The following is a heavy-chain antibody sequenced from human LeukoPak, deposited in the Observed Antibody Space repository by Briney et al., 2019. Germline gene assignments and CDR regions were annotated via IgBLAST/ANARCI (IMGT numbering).Heavy chain of an antibody. CDR1: GFTFSDYY. CDR3: AREYCSGGSCYSAGDY. D-gene: IGHD2-15*01. J-gene: IGHJ4*02. V-gene: IGHV3-11*01. CDR2: ISSSGSTI. Sequence: GGSLRLSCAASGFTFSDYYMSWIRQAPGKGLEWVSYISSSGSTIYYADSVKGRFTISGDNAKNSLYLQMNSLRAEDTAVYYCAREYCSGGSCYSAGDYWGQGTLVTVSS.